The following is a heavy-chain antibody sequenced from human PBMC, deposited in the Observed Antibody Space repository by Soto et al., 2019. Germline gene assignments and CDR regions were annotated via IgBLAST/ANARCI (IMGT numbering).Heavy chain of an antibody. CDR1: GGTFSSYA. CDR2: IIPIFGTA. CDR3: ARDQRYYYGSGLNYYYGMDV. V-gene: IGHV1-69*13. Sequence: SVKVSCKASGGTFSSYAISWVRQAPGQGLEWMGGIIPIFGTANYAQKFQGRVTITADESTSTAYMELSSLRSEDTAVYYCARDQRYYYGSGLNYYYGMDVWGQGTTVTVSS. J-gene: IGHJ6*02. D-gene: IGHD3-10*01.